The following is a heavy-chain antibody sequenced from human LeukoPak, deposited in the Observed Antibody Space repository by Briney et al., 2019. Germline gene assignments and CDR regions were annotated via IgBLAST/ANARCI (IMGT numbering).Heavy chain of an antibody. CDR3: AKNVGYDFWSGYLEFDP. J-gene: IGHJ5*02. CDR2: ISGSGDKT. V-gene: IGHV3-23*01. CDR1: GFTFSSYA. D-gene: IGHD3-3*01. Sequence: PGGSLRLXCAASGFTFSSYAMSWVRQAPGKGLDWVSAISGSGDKTYYAIAVKGRFTISRDNSKNTLDLQMNSLRAEDTALYYCAKNVGYDFWSGYLEFDPWGQGTLVTVSS.